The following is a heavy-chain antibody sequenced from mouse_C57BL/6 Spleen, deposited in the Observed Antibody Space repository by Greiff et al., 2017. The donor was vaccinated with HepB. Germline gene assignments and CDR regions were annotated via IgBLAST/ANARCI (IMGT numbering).Heavy chain of an antibody. J-gene: IGHJ3*01. D-gene: IGHD2-3*01. CDR2: INPSSGYT. CDR3: ARKGYDGYYIWTAY. CDR1: GYTFTSYW. Sequence: VQLQQSGAELAKPGASVKLSCKASGYTFTSYWMHWVKQRPGQGLEWIGYINPSSGYTNYNQKFKDKATLTADKSYSTAYMQLSSLTYEDSAVYYCARKGYDGYYIWTAYWGKGTLVTVSA. V-gene: IGHV1-7*01.